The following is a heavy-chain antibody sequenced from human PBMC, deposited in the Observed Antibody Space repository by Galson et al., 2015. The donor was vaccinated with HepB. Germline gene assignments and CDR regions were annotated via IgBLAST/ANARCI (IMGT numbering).Heavy chain of an antibody. Sequence: SLRLSCAASGITFSGYWMHWVRQAPGKGLVWVASINSDGSSRYYADSVRGRFTISRDNARNTLFLQMDSLRAEDTALFYCARHSGTYLDYWGQGTLVTVSS. D-gene: IGHD1-26*01. CDR3: ARHSGTYLDY. CDR1: GITFSGYW. J-gene: IGHJ4*02. CDR2: INSDGSSR. V-gene: IGHV3-74*01.